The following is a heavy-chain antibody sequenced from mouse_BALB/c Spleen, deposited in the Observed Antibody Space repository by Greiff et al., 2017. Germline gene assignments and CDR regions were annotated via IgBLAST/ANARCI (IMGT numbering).Heavy chain of an antibody. D-gene: IGHD2-12*01. CDR2: ISYSGST. CDR1: GYSITSDYA. J-gene: IGHJ2*01. V-gene: IGHV3-2*02. Sequence: ESGPGLVKPSQSLSLTCTVTGYSITSDYAWNWIRQFPGNKLEWMGYISYSGSTSYNPSLKSRISITRDTSKNQFFLQLNSVTTEDTATYYCARRSFYYNIDYWGQGTTLTVSS. CDR3: ARRSFYYNIDY.